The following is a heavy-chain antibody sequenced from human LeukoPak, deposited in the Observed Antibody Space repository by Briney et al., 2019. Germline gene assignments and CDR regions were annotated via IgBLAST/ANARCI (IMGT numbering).Heavy chain of an antibody. D-gene: IGHD3-22*01. CDR1: GFTFTTYG. V-gene: IGHV3-33*01. CDR2: IWYDGSNT. J-gene: IGHJ4*02. Sequence: PGGSLRLSCAASGFTFTTYGVHWVRQAPGKGLEWVAVIWYDGSNTYYADSVKDRFTISRDNSKNTLYLQMNSLRAEDTAVYYCARVGFYYDSSGYPFAVDYWGQGTLVTVSS. CDR3: ARVGFYYDSSGYPFAVDY.